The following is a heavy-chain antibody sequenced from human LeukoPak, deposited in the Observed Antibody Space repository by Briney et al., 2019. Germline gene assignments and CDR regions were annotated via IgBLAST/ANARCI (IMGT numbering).Heavy chain of an antibody. Sequence: ASVKVSCKASGYTFTGYYMHWVRQAPGQGLEWMGWINPNSGGTNYAQKFQGRVTMTRDTSISTAYMELSRLRSDDTAVYYCARARQLVSSLRYWDQGTLVTVSS. V-gene: IGHV1-2*02. D-gene: IGHD6-6*01. J-gene: IGHJ4*02. CDR3: ARARQLVSSLRY. CDR2: INPNSGGT. CDR1: GYTFTGYY.